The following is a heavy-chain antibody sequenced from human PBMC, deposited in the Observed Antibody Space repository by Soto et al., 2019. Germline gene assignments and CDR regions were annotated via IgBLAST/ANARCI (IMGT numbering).Heavy chain of an antibody. D-gene: IGHD3-10*01. Sequence: GGSLRLSCAASGFTFSSYAMHWVRQAPGKGLEWVAVISYDGSNKYYADSVKGRFTISRDNSKNTLYLQMNSLRAEDTAVYYCARDWAWGVRGVITYNPYYYYGMDVWGQGTTVTVSS. CDR1: GFTFSSYA. V-gene: IGHV3-30-3*01. CDR2: ISYDGSNK. CDR3: ARDWAWGVRGVITYNPYYYYGMDV. J-gene: IGHJ6*02.